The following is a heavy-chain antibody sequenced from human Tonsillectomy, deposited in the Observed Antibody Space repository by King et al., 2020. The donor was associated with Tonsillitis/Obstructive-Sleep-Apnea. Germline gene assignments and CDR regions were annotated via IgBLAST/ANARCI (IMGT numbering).Heavy chain of an antibody. CDR2: IHGGSGDT. V-gene: IGHV1-3*01. CDR3: ARDEDY. CDR1: GYPFSVYA. Sequence: QLVQSGAEVRKPGASVKVSCKTSGYPFSVYAIHWVRQAPRQSLEWMGWIHGGSGDTKYSQKFQGRITITRDLFASTAYMELSSLTSEDTAVYYCARDEDYWGQGTLDTVS. J-gene: IGHJ4*02.